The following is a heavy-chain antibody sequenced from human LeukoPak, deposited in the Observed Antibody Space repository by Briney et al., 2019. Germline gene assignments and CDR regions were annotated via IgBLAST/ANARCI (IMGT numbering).Heavy chain of an antibody. CDR3: VRDGDDFNFDY. CDR1: GFTFRSYW. CDR2: VIRDGSFT. V-gene: IGHV3-74*01. D-gene: IGHD5-24*01. J-gene: IGHJ4*02. Sequence: GGSLCLSCTASGFTFRSYWLHCVRQAPGKGMEWVSRVIRDGSFTNYADSVKGRFTISRDNAKNTLYLQMSSLRAEDTAVYFCVRDGDDFNFDYWGQGSLVTVSS.